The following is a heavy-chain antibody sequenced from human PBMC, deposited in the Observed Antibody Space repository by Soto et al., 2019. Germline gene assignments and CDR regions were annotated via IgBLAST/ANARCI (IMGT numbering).Heavy chain of an antibody. CDR1: GFTFHNYA. J-gene: IGHJ6*02. CDR2: ISWNSGNI. Sequence: EVQVVESGGGLVQPGRSLRLSCAASGFTFHNYAMHWVRQAPGKGLEWVSGISWNSGNIGYADSVKGRFTISRDNAKNSLYLQMNSLRAEDTALYYCAKSYTSGLYGMDVWGQGTAVTVSS. CDR3: AKSYTSGLYGMDV. D-gene: IGHD6-25*01. V-gene: IGHV3-9*01.